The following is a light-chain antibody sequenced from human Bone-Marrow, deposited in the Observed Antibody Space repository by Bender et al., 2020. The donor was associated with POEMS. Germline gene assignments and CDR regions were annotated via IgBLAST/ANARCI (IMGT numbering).Light chain of an antibody. CDR2: DDS. Sequence: SYVLTQPPSVSVAPGQTARITCGGNNIGVKSVHWYRQKPTQAPVLVVYDDSDRPSGIPERFSGSNSGNTASLTISGLQAEDESEFFCSSYTGNKTPNVFGTGTKVTVL. CDR1: NIGVKS. V-gene: IGLV3-21*02. J-gene: IGLJ1*01. CDR3: SSYTGNKTPNV.